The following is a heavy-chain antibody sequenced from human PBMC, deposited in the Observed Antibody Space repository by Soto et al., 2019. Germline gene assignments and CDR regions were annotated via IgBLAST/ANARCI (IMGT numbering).Heavy chain of an antibody. CDR1: GGSISSYY. D-gene: IGHD3-10*01. J-gene: IGHJ3*02. CDR2: IYYSGST. V-gene: IGHV4-59*01. Sequence: QVQLQESGPGLVTPSETLSLTCTVSGGSISSYYWSWIRQPPGKGLEWIGYIYYSGSTNYNPSLKSRVTISVDTSKNQFSLKLSSVTAADTAVYYCARVWGGAFDIWGQGTMGTVSS. CDR3: ARVWGGAFDI.